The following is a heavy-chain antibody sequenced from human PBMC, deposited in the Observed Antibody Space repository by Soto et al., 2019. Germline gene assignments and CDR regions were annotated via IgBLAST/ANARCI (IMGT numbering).Heavy chain of an antibody. Sequence: QLQLQESGSGLVKPSQTLSLTCAVPGGSISSGGYSWSWIRQPPGKGLGWIGYICHGSTYYNPSLKSRVTISVDRSKNQFSLKLSSVTAADTAVYFCARAGVLGAVAVDYWGQGTLVTVSS. D-gene: IGHD6-19*01. J-gene: IGHJ4*02. V-gene: IGHV4-30-2*01. CDR1: GGSISSGGYS. CDR3: ARAGVLGAVAVDY. CDR2: ICHGST.